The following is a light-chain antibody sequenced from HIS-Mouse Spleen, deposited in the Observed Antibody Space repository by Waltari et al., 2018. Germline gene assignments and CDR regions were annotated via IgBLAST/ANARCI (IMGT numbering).Light chain of an antibody. CDR3: SSYTSSSTRV. CDR1: SSYVGGYNY. V-gene: IGLV2-14*01. J-gene: IGLJ3*02. CDR2: EVS. Sequence: QSALTQPASVSGSPGQSITISCTGTSSYVGGYNYVSWYQQHPGKAPKRLIYEVSNRTSGVSNRFSGSKSGNTASLTISGLQAEDEADYYCSSYTSSSTRVFGGGTKLTVL.